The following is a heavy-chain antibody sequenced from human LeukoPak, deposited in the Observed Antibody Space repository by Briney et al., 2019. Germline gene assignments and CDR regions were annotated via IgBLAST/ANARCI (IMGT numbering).Heavy chain of an antibody. CDR3: GRHPRYLDY. V-gene: IGHV4-59*08. Sequence: SETLSLTCTASGFSINGYYWSWIRQPPGKGLEWVGYIYYSGSTNYNPSLKSRLTMSVDTSKNQFSLKLISVTAADTFVYYCGRHPRYLDYWGQGTLVTVSS. J-gene: IGHJ4*02. CDR2: IYYSGST. CDR1: GFSINGYY.